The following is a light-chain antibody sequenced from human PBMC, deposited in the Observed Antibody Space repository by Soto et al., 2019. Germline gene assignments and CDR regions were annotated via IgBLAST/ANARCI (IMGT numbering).Light chain of an antibody. J-gene: IGKJ1*01. V-gene: IGKV3-11*01. CDR2: DAS. Sequence: EIVLTQSPATLSLSPGERATLSCRASQSVSSYLAWYQQKPGQAPRLLIYDASNGATGIPARFSGSGSGTDFTLTISSLEPEDFAVYYCQQYDKWPRTFGQGTKVDIK. CDR3: QQYDKWPRT. CDR1: QSVSSY.